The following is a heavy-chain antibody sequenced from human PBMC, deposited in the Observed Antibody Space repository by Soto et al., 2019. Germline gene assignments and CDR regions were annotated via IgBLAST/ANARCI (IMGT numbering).Heavy chain of an antibody. CDR2: IYSSGST. V-gene: IGHV4-4*07. Sequence: SETLSLTCTVTGGTISGYYWTWIRQSAGGGLEWIGRIYSSGSTNYNPSLKSRVTISLDTSMNQFSLKLISVTAADTAIYYCATWSSGWSHFDAWGRGILVTVSS. CDR3: ATWSSGWSHFDA. J-gene: IGHJ4*02. D-gene: IGHD6-19*01. CDR1: GGTISGYY.